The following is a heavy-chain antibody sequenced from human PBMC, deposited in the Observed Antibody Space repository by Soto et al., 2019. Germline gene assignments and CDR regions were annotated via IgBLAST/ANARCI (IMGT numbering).Heavy chain of an antibody. J-gene: IGHJ2*01. CDR1: GGTFSSYT. CDR2: IIPILGIA. V-gene: IGHV1-69*02. D-gene: IGHD3-10*01. Sequence: QVQLVQSGAEVKKPGSSVKVSCKASGGTFSSYTISWVRQAPGQGLEWMGRIIPILGIANYAQKFQGRVTITADKPTSTAYMELSSLRSEDTAVYYCARGSYYDGSGSYSWYFDLWGRGTLVTVSS. CDR3: ARGSYYDGSGSYSWYFDL.